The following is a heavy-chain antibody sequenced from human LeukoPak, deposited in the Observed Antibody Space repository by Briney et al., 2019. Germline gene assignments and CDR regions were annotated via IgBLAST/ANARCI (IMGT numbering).Heavy chain of an antibody. CDR3: VREGFYFFDF. Sequence: GGSLRLSCAASGFTFNSYSMNWFRQAPGKGLEWVSSISSSSRFIYYADSVKGRFTISRDNSKNTLYLQMNSLRAEDSATYYCVREGFYFFDFWGQGTLVTVSS. J-gene: IGHJ4*01. V-gene: IGHV3-21*01. CDR1: GFTFNSYS. CDR2: ISSSSRFI.